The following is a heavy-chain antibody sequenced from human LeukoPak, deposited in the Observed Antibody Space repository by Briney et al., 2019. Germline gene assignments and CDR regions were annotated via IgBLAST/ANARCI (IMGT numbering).Heavy chain of an antibody. CDR3: ASHIGGDLHYFDY. V-gene: IGHV1-2*02. Sequence: GASVKVSCKASGYTFTGYYMHWVRQAPGQGLEWMGWINPNSGGTNYAQKLQGRVTMTTDTSTSTAYMELRSLRSDDTAVYYCASHIGGDLHYFDYWGQGTLVTVSS. J-gene: IGHJ4*02. CDR1: GYTFTGYY. D-gene: IGHD2-21*02. CDR2: INPNSGGT.